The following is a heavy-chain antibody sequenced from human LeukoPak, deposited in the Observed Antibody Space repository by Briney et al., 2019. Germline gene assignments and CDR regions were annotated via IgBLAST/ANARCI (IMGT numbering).Heavy chain of an antibody. CDR2: IYYSGST. V-gene: IGHV4-59*08. D-gene: IGHD6-6*01. CDR1: RGSISSNY. J-gene: IGHJ4*02. CDR3: ARHREFSSSGNYFDY. Sequence: PSETLSLTCSVSRGSISSNYWSWIRQPPGKPLEWIGYIYYSGSTTYNPSLKSRVTISLDTSKNQFSLKLRSVTAADTAVYYCARHREFSSSGNYFDYWGQGTLVTGSS.